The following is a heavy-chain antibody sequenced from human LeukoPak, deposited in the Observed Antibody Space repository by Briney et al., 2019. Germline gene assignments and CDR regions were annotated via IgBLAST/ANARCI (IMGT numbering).Heavy chain of an antibody. V-gene: IGHV3-30*04. CDR3: ARADCSGGSCYFHQNQPADY. J-gene: IGHJ4*02. D-gene: IGHD2-15*01. CDR1: GFTFSSYA. Sequence: GGSLRLSCEASGFTFSSYAMHWVRQAPGKGLEWVAVISYDGSNKYYADSVKGRFTISRDNSKNTLYLQMNSLRAEDTAVYYCARADCSGGSCYFHQNQPADYWGQGTLVTVSS. CDR2: ISYDGSNK.